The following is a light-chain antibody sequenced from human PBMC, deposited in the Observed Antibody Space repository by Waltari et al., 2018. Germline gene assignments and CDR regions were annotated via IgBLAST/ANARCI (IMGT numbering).Light chain of an antibody. CDR2: WTS. V-gene: IGKV4-1*01. Sequence: DIVMTQSPDFLPVSLGARATISCRSSQSVFHSSTYGNAIAWFQQSTGQPPKLLIYWTSTRKAGVPDRFSGSGSGTDFTLTISSLQAEDVAVYYCQQYYSIPYTFGPGTKLEIK. CDR1: QSVFHSSTYGNA. J-gene: IGKJ2*01. CDR3: QQYYSIPYT.